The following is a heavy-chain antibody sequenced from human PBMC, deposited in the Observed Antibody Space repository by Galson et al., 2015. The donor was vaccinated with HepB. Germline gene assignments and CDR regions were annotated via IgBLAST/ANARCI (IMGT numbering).Heavy chain of an antibody. CDR3: ARIGRAEDIVVVPAAISLDP. Sequence: VKVSCKASGYTFTSYGISWVRQAPGQGLEWMGWISAYNGNTNYAQKLQGRVTMTTDTSTSTAYMELRSLRSDDTAVYYCARIGRAEDIVVVPAAISLDPWGQGTLVTVSS. J-gene: IGHJ5*02. D-gene: IGHD2-2*01. V-gene: IGHV1-18*01. CDR2: ISAYNGNT. CDR1: GYTFTSYG.